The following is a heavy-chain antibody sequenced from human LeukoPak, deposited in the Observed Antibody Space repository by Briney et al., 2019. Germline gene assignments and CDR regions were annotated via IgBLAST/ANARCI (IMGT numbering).Heavy chain of an antibody. J-gene: IGHJ2*01. CDR2: IHPGDSDT. Sequence: GESLKISCKGSGYSFTSYWIGWVRQMPGKGLEWMGIIHPGDSDTRYSPSFQGQVTISDDKSISTVYLQWSSLKASDTAMYYCARLGGMAVAGSYWYFDLWDRGTLVTVSS. CDR3: ARLGGMAVAGSYWYFDL. D-gene: IGHD6-19*01. V-gene: IGHV5-51*01. CDR1: GYSFTSYW.